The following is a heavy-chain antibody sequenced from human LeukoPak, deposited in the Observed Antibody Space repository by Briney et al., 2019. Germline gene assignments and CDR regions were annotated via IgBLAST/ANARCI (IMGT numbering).Heavy chain of an antibody. Sequence: SETLSLTCAVYGGSFSGYYWSWIRQPPGKGLEWIGEINHSGSTNYNPSLKSRVTISVDTSKNQFSLKLSSVTAADTAVYYCASFGVVIIQLDYWGQGTLVTVSS. V-gene: IGHV4-34*01. CDR2: INHSGST. J-gene: IGHJ4*02. CDR1: GGSFSGYY. D-gene: IGHD3-3*01. CDR3: ASFGVVIIQLDY.